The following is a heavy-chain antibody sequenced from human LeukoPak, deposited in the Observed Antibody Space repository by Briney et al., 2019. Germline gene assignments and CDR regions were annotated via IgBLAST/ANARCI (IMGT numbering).Heavy chain of an antibody. CDR2: IYHSGSS. V-gene: IGHV4-38-2*01. D-gene: IGHD5-12*01. CDR3: ASLRRGLDAFDI. CDR1: GGSFSGYY. J-gene: IGHJ3*02. Sequence: SETLSLTCAVYGGSFSGYYWGWIRQPPGKGLEWIGSIYHSGSSYYNPSLKSRVTISVDTSKNQFSLKLSSVTAADTAVYYCASLRRGLDAFDIWGQGTMVTVSS.